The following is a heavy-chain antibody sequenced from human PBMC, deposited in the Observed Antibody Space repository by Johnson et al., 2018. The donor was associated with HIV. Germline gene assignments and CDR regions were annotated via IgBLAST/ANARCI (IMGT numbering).Heavy chain of an antibody. D-gene: IGHD2-21*01. V-gene: IGHV3-7*04. J-gene: IGHJ3*02. CDR2: IKQDGSEK. CDR3: VRDDGSDYEAFES. CDR1: GFTFTNFW. Sequence: VQLVESGGGLVQPGGSLRLSCAASGFTFTNFWMSWVRQAPGKGLEWVADIKQDGSEKYYLDPVKGRFTISRDNARKSLYLQMNNLRAEETAVYYCVRDDGSDYEAFESWGQGTMVTVSS.